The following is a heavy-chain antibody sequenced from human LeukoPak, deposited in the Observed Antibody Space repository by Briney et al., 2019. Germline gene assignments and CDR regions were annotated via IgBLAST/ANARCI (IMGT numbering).Heavy chain of an antibody. CDR3: ARGSPRSADYGGFDY. D-gene: IGHD3-16*01. Sequence: SGGSLRLSCAVSGFTFSNYAMNWVRQAPGKGLEWVAVISFDGTNKYYAASVKGRSTISRDNSKNTLYLQMNSLRRDDTAVYYCARGSPRSADYGGFDYWGQGTLVTVSS. CDR2: ISFDGTNK. J-gene: IGHJ4*02. CDR1: GFTFSNYA. V-gene: IGHV3-30*03.